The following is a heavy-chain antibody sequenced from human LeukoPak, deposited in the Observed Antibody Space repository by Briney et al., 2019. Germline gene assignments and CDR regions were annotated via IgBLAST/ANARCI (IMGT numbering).Heavy chain of an antibody. J-gene: IGHJ4*02. CDR3: AMCFGEFHDY. V-gene: IGHV3-21*01. Sequence: TGGSLRLSCAASGFTFSSYSMNWVRQAPGKGLEWVSSISSSSSYIYYADSVKGRFTISRDNAKNSLYLQMNSLRAEDTAVYYCAMCFGEFHDYWGQGTLVTVSS. CDR1: GFTFSSYS. CDR2: ISSSSSYI. D-gene: IGHD3-10*01.